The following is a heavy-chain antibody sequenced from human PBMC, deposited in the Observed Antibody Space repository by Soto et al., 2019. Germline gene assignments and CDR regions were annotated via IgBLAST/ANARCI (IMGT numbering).Heavy chain of an antibody. Sequence: SETLSLTCTVSGGSISSSSYYWGWIRQPPGKGLEWIGSIYYSGSTYYNPSLKGRVTISVDTSKNQFSLKLSSVTAADTAVYYCARRGSGSYYDYWGQGTLVTVSS. CDR3: ARRGSGSYYDY. J-gene: IGHJ4*02. CDR1: GGSISSSSYY. CDR2: IYYSGST. D-gene: IGHD1-26*01. V-gene: IGHV4-39*01.